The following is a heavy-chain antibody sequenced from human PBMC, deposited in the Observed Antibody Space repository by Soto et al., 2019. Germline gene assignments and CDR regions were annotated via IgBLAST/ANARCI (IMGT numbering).Heavy chain of an antibody. Sequence: GSLRLSCAASGFTFSSYAIHWVRQAPGKGLEWVAVISYDGSNKYYADSVKGRFTISRDNSKNTLYLQMNSLRAEDTAVYYCARDHGLRYFDWLSSVDYWGQGTLVTVSS. CDR2: ISYDGSNK. D-gene: IGHD3-9*01. V-gene: IGHV3-30-3*01. CDR3: ARDHGLRYFDWLSSVDY. CDR1: GFTFSSYA. J-gene: IGHJ4*02.